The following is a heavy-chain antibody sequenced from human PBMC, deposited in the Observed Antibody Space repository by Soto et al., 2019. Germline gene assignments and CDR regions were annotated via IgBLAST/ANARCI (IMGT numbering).Heavy chain of an antibody. D-gene: IGHD2-15*01. CDR2: INRNGKNK. CDR3: ARRRRTDMDDIVFMHAFDF. Sequence: QVQLVESGGGLVKPGGSLRLSCAASGFTFSDYYMSWIRQAPGRGLEWLSYINRNGKNKDYADSVRGRFTISRDNAKTSLYREMNGLSVEDTAVYYCARRRRTDMDDIVFMHAFDFWGQGTLVTVAS. CDR1: GFTFSDYY. J-gene: IGHJ4*02. V-gene: IGHV3-11*01.